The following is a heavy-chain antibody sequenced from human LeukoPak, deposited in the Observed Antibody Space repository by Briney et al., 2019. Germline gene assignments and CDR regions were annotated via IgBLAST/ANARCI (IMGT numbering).Heavy chain of an antibody. D-gene: IGHD2-15*01. CDR2: ISSSGSTI. CDR1: GFPFSSYE. Sequence: GGSLRLSCAASGFPFSSYEMNWVRQAPGKGLEWVSYISSSGSTIYCADSVKGRFTISRDNAKNSLYLQMNSLRAEDTAVYYCAREVDGYCSGGSCGDIWGQGTMVTVSS. V-gene: IGHV3-48*03. J-gene: IGHJ3*02. CDR3: AREVDGYCSGGSCGDI.